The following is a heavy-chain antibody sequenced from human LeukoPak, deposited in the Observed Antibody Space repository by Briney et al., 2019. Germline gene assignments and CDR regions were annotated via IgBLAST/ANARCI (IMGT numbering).Heavy chain of an antibody. V-gene: IGHV1-8*03. CDR3: ARGPSGSRRGGMDYYYYYMDV. Sequence: ASVKVSCKASGYTLTRYDINWVRQATGQGLEWLGRMNPNSGNTAYAQKFQGRVTITRNTSISTAYMELTSLTSEDTAVYYCARGPSGSRRGGMDYYYYYMDVWGKGTTVTVSS. CDR2: MNPNSGNT. J-gene: IGHJ6*03. D-gene: IGHD1-26*01. CDR1: GYTLTRYD.